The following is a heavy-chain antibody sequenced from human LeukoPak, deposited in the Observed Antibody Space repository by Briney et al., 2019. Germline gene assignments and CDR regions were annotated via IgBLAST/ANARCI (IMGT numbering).Heavy chain of an antibody. CDR2: IYYSGST. J-gene: IGHJ5*02. CDR1: GGSISSSSYY. Sequence: SETLSLTCTVSGGSISSSSYYWGWIRQPPGKGLEWIGSIYYSGSTYYNPSLKSRVTIYADKSKNQFSLKLSSVTAADTAMYYCMRSSLRFDPWGQGTLVTVSS. CDR3: MRSSLRFDP. V-gene: IGHV4-39*01. D-gene: IGHD3-10*01.